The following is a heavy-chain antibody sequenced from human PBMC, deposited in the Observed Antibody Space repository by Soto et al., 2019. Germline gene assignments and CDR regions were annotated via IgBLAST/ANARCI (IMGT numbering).Heavy chain of an antibody. CDR3: AKDWPGTSSVTSDY. V-gene: IGHV3-23*01. J-gene: IGHJ4*02. Sequence: DVYLLESGGTLVQPGGSLRLSCAASGFDFSSYAMTWVRQAPGKGLEWVSGITYTGDTTYYAASVKGRFTISRDNYRNTLYLQMNSRSADDTAMYFCAKDWPGTSSVTSDYWGQGTLVTVSS. CDR1: GFDFSSYA. D-gene: IGHD4-17*01. CDR2: ITYTGDTT.